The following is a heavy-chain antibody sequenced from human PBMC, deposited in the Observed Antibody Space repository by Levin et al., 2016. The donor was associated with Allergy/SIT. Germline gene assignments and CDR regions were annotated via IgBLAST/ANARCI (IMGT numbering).Heavy chain of an antibody. Sequence: GGSLRLSCVASGFSFSTSAMSWIRQAPGKGLEWVTGVSSDDRSRYYADSVKGRFTVSRDNSKNTLYLQMNYLRPGDTAVYYCAKDRVWPAGLPHFDHWGQGTLVTVSS. CDR1: GFSFSTSA. J-gene: IGHJ4*02. CDR2: VSSDDRSR. V-gene: IGHV3-23*01. D-gene: IGHD2-21*02. CDR3: AKDRVWPAGLPHFDH.